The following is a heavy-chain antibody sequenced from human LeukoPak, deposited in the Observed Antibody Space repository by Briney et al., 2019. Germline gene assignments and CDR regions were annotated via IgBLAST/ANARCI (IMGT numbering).Heavy chain of an antibody. V-gene: IGHV1-2*02. J-gene: IGHJ4*02. CDR2: ISPNSGGA. Sequence: ASVTVSFKASGYTFTGYYMHWVRQAPGQGPEWMGWISPNSGGANYAQKFQGRVTMTRDTSISTAYMELSRLRSDDTAVYYCARDTTDFWSGGYWGQGTLVTVSS. D-gene: IGHD3-3*01. CDR3: ARDTTDFWSGGY. CDR1: GYTFTGYY.